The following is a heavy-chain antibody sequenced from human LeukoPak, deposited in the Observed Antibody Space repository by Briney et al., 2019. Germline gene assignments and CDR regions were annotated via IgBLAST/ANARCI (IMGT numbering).Heavy chain of an antibody. CDR3: ARGRWLHPPPFDY. Sequence: ASVKVSCKASGYTFTGYYMHWVRQAPRQGLEWMGWINPNSGGTNYAQKFQGRVTMTRDTSISTAYMELSRLRSDDTAVYYCARGRWLHPPPFDYWGQGTLVTVSS. V-gene: IGHV1-2*02. J-gene: IGHJ4*02. D-gene: IGHD5-24*01. CDR2: INPNSGGT. CDR1: GYTFTGYY.